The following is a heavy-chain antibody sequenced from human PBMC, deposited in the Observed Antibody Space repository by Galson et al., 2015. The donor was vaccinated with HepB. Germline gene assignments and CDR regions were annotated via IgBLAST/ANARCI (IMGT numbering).Heavy chain of an antibody. CDR2: IYTSGST. Sequence: LRLSCAASGFTFSSYSMSWIRQPAGKGLEWIGRIYTSGSTNYNPSLKSRVTTSVDTSKNQFSLKLSSVTAADTAVYYCARDFRYDFWSGYDAFDIWGQGTMVTVSS. J-gene: IGHJ3*02. CDR3: ARDFRYDFWSGYDAFDI. V-gene: IGHV4-4*07. D-gene: IGHD3-3*01. CDR1: GFTFSSYS.